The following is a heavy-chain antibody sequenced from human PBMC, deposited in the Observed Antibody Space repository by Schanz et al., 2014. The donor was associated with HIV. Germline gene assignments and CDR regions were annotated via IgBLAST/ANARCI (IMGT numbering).Heavy chain of an antibody. V-gene: IGHV1-2*02. Sequence: QVQLVQSGAEVKKPGASVKVSCKAPGHPFTGYYIHWVRQAPGQGLEWMGWINPNSGGTNYAPKFQGRVTMTRDTSIRTAYMELSSLRSDDTAVYYCASGRFDTVIWWGDAFLIWGRGTMVTVSS. CDR3: ASGRFDTVIWWGDAFLI. J-gene: IGHJ3*02. CDR2: INPNSGGT. CDR1: GHPFTGYY. D-gene: IGHD5-18*01.